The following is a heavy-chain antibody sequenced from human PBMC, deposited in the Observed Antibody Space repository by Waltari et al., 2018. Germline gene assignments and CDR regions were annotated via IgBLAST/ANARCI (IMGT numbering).Heavy chain of an antibody. CDR2: IWYDGSEK. Sequence: QVQLVESGGGVVKPGRSLSPSCAASAFSSSSFGIHWVRRAPGKGLEWVAIIWYDGSEKYYADSVKGRFTISRDNSKNTVDLQMNSLRAEDTAVYYCAVTTGGYDGMGVWGQGTTVTVSS. CDR1: AFSSSSFG. J-gene: IGHJ6*02. D-gene: IGHD6-13*01. CDR3: AVTTGGYDGMGV. V-gene: IGHV3-33*01.